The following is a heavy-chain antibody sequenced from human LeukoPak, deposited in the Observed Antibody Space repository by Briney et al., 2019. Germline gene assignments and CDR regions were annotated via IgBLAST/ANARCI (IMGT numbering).Heavy chain of an antibody. CDR3: AKHAVVDAYPRYFEH. V-gene: IGHV4-39*01. J-gene: IGHJ4*02. Sequence: SETLSLTCTVSGGSISSSNYYWGWIRQPPGKGLEWIGSFYYSGSTYYNPSLKSRVTISVDTSKNQFSLKLSSVIAADTAVYYCAKHAVVDAYPRYFEHWGQGTLVTVSS. CDR2: FYYSGST. D-gene: IGHD3/OR15-3a*01. CDR1: GGSISSSNYY.